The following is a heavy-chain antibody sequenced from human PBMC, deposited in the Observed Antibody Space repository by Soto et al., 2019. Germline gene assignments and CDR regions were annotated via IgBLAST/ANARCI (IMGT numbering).Heavy chain of an antibody. Sequence: SETLSLTCAVYGGSVSGSYWSLIRQPPGKGLEWIGEINHSGSTNYNPSLKSRVTISVDTSKNQFSLKLSSVTAADTSVYYCARGFYSSSSGFDYWGQGTLVTVSS. J-gene: IGHJ4*02. CDR3: ARGFYSSSSGFDY. V-gene: IGHV4-34*01. CDR1: GGSVSGSY. CDR2: INHSGST. D-gene: IGHD6-6*01.